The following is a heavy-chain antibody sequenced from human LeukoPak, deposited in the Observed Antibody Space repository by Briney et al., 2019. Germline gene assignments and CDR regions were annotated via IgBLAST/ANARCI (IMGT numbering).Heavy chain of an antibody. V-gene: IGHV1-69*01. Sequence: GASVKVSCKASGGTFSSYAINWVRQAPGQGLEWLGGIIPIFGTANYAQKFQGRVTITADESTSTAYMELRSLRSKDTAVYYCARATAIDTHFDYWGQGTLVTVSS. CDR3: ARATAIDTHFDY. D-gene: IGHD5-18*01. J-gene: IGHJ4*02. CDR2: IIPIFGTA. CDR1: GGTFSSYA.